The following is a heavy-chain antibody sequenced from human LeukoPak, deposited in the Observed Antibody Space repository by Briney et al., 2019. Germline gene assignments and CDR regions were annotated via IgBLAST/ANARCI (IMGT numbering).Heavy chain of an antibody. J-gene: IGHJ4*02. CDR2: MPFDGCNK. D-gene: IGHD6-19*01. Sequence: GGSLRLSCTASGFTFRTYAMHWVRQAPGKGLGWVTPMPFDGCNKYCTDSERGRSTISRDNSKNTLYLQMNSLRAEDTAVYYCAKTLGSGDSSGWYGRGDYWGQGTLITVSS. CDR3: AKTLGSGDSSGWYGRGDY. V-gene: IGHV3-30-3*02. CDR1: GFTFRTYA.